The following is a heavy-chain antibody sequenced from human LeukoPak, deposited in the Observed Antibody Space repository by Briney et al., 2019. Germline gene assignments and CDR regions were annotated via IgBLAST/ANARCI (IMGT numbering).Heavy chain of an antibody. CDR1: GFTFSTYW. V-gene: IGHV3-7*03. CDR2: IKQDGGEK. Sequence: GGSLRLSCAASGFTFSTYWMAWVRQAPGKGPEWVASIKQDGGEKFYMDSVKGRFTISKDNSKNTLYLQMNSLRAEDTAVYYCAKRPSDYGDSGSDWGQGTLVTVSS. CDR3: AKRPSDYGDSGSD. J-gene: IGHJ4*02. D-gene: IGHD4-17*01.